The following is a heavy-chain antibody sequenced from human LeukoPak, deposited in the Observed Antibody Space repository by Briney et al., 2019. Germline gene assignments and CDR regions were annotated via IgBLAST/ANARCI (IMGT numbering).Heavy chain of an antibody. J-gene: IGHJ4*02. CDR1: GGSISSGSYY. V-gene: IGHV4-61*02. D-gene: IGHD3-3*01. CDR2: IYPSGST. CDR3: ARDPYYDFWSGYPPD. Sequence: PSETLSLTCTVSGGSISSGSYYWSWIRQPAGKGLEWLGRIYPSGSTNYNPSLKSRVTISVDTSKNQFSLKLSSVTAADTAVYYCARDPYYDFWSGYPPDWGQGTLVTVSS.